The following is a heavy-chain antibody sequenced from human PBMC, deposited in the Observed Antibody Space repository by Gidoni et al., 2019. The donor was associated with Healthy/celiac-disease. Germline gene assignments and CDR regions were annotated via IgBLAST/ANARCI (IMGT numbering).Heavy chain of an antibody. CDR3: ARVNRLSSIAGRRGGGWFDP. J-gene: IGHJ5*02. V-gene: IGHV4-34*01. D-gene: IGHD6-6*01. Sequence: FSGYYWRWIRRPPGKGLEWIGEINHSGSTNYNPTLKSRDTIKVNTSKNQFSLKLSSVTAADTAVYYGARVNRLSSIAGRRGGGWFDPWGQGTLVTVSS. CDR1: FSGYY. CDR2: INHSGST.